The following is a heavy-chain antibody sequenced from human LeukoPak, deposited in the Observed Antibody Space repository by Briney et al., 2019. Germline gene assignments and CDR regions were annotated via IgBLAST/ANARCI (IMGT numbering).Heavy chain of an antibody. CDR2: INTNTGNP. J-gene: IGHJ6*02. CDR1: GYTFTSYG. V-gene: IGHV7-4-1*02. CDR3: ARSGSSGEDYYYYGMDV. D-gene: IGHD7-27*01. Sequence: GASVKVSCKASGYTFTSYGISWVRQAPGQGLEWMGWINTNTGNPTYAQGFTGRFVFSLDTSVSTAYLQISSLKAEDTAVYYCARSGSSGEDYYYYGMDVWGQGTTVTVSS.